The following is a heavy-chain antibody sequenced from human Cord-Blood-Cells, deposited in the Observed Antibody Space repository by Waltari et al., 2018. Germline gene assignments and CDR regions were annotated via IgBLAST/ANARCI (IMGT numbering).Heavy chain of an antibody. J-gene: IGHJ4*02. V-gene: IGHV3-33*01. CDR2: ICYDGSKK. Sequence: QVQLVESGGGVVQPGRSLRLSCAASGFTFSSYGMHWVRQAPGKGVEWVAVICYDGSKKYYAVSVKGRFTISRDNSKNTLYLQMNSLRAEDTAVYYCARKVGHFDYWGQGTLVTVSS. CDR3: ARKVGHFDY. D-gene: IGHD1-26*01. CDR1: GFTFSSYG.